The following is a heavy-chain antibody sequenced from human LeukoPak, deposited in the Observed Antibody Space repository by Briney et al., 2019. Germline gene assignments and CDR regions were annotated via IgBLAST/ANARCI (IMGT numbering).Heavy chain of an antibody. CDR3: ARLWFGDS. D-gene: IGHD3-10*01. Sequence: GGSLRLSCAASGFTFSSCAMHWVRQAPGKGLEYVSAISSNGGSTYYANSVKGRFTISRDNSKNTLYLQMGSLRAEDMAVYYCARLWFGDSWGQGTLVTVSS. CDR2: ISSNGGST. V-gene: IGHV3-64*01. J-gene: IGHJ4*02. CDR1: GFTFSSCA.